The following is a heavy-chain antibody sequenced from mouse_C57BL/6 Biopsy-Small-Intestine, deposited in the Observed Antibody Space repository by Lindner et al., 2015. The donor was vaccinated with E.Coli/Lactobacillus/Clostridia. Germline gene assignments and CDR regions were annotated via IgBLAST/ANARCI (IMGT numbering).Heavy chain of an antibody. Sequence: VQLQESGGGLVKPGGSLKLSCAASGFTFSDDGMHWVRQAPEKGLEWVAYISSGSGTIYYADTVKGRFTISRDNAKNTLFLRMTSLRSEDTAMYYCARLGYYYAMDYWGQGTSVTVSS. CDR1: GFTFSDDG. V-gene: IGHV5-17*01. CDR2: ISSGSGTI. D-gene: IGHD3-3*01. J-gene: IGHJ4*01. CDR3: ARLGYYYAMDY.